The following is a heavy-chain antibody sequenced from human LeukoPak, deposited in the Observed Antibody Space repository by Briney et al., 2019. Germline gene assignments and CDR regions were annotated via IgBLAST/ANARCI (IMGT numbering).Heavy chain of an antibody. CDR1: GYSFTSYC. V-gene: IGHV5-51*01. CDR2: IYPGDSDT. CDR3: ARQQYDYVWGSYRFNWFDP. J-gene: IGHJ5*02. Sequence: GESLKISCKGSGYSFTSYCIGWVRRMPGKGLEWMGIIYPGDSDTRYSPSFQGQVTISADKSISTAYLQWSSLKASDTAMYCCARQQYDYVWGSYRFNWFDPWGQGTLVTVSS. D-gene: IGHD3-16*02.